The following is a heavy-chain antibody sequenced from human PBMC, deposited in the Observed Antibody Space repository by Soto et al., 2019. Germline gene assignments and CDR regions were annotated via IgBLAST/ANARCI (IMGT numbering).Heavy chain of an antibody. CDR1: GGSISSGDYY. J-gene: IGHJ6*02. CDR2: IYYSGST. Sequence: PSETLSLTCTVSGGSISSGDYYWSWIRQPPGKGLEWIGYIYYSGSTYYNPSLKSRVTISVDTSKNQFPLKLSSVTAADTAMYYCARDQVVPAAILDYYYGMDVWGQGTTVTVSS. D-gene: IGHD2-2*02. CDR3: ARDQVVPAAILDYYYGMDV. V-gene: IGHV4-30-4*01.